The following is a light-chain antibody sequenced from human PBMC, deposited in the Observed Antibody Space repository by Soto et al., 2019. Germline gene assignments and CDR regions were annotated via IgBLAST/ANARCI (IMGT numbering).Light chain of an antibody. V-gene: IGKV1-39*01. CDR2: AAS. CDR3: QQSYSAPLT. J-gene: IGKJ4*01. Sequence: DIQMTQSPSSLSASVGDRVTITCRASQTMSSYLNWYQQKPGTAPKVLIYAASSLQSGVPSRFSGSGSGTDFTLTISNLQPEDFATYYCQQSYSAPLTFGGGTKVEIK. CDR1: QTMSSY.